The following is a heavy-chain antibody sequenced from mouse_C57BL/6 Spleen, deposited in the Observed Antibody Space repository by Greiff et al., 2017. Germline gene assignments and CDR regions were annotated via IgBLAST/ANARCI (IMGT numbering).Heavy chain of an antibody. V-gene: IGHV1-22*01. D-gene: IGHD1-1*01. Sequence: EVQLQQPGAELVKPGASVKLSCKASGYTFTSYWMHWVKQRPGRGLEWIGYINPNNGGTSYNQKFKGKATLTVNKSSSTAYMELRSLTSEDSAVYYCARGGGSSPYYFDYWGQGTTLTVSS. CDR1: GYTFTSYW. CDR3: ARGGGSSPYYFDY. J-gene: IGHJ2*01. CDR2: INPNNGGT.